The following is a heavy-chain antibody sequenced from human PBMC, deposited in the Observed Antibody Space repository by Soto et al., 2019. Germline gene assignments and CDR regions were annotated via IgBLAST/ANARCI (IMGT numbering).Heavy chain of an antibody. CDR3: ARGGVGPTTTWFDP. D-gene: IGHD1-26*01. V-gene: IGHV3-53*01. CDR2: IYSGGST. CDR1: GFTVSSNF. J-gene: IGHJ5*02. Sequence: PGGSLRLSCAASGFTVSSNFINWVRQAPGKGLEWVSVIYSGGSTYYADSVKGRFTISRDNSKNTLYLQMNSLRVEDTAVYYCARGGVGPTTTWFDPWGQGTLVTSPQ.